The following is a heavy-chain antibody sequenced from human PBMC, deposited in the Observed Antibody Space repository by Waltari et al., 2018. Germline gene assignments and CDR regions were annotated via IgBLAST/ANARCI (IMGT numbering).Heavy chain of an antibody. CDR1: GGPISRHY. CDR2: VFHSGST. J-gene: IGHJ6*03. Sequence: LVTPSATLSLTCTVSGGPISRHYWSWIRQSPGKGLEWVGSVFHSGSTNYNTSLKSRVTMSLDTSKSQFSLKLTAVTPADTAVYYCARDILHSFYDDMDGWGKGTMVTVSS. V-gene: IGHV4-59*11. D-gene: IGHD5-18*01. CDR3: ARDILHSFYDDMDG.